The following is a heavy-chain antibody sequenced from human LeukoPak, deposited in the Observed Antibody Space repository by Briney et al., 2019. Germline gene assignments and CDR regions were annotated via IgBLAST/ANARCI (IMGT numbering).Heavy chain of an antibody. CDR2: IRYDGSNK. CDR1: GFTFSGYG. V-gene: IGHV3-30*02. D-gene: IGHD3-3*01. Sequence: GGSLRLSCAASGFTFSGYGMHWVRQAPGKGLEWVAFIRYDGSNKYYADSVKGRFTISRDNSKNTLYLQMNSLRAEDTAVYYCAKHSDFWSGAIDYWGQGTPVTVSS. J-gene: IGHJ4*02. CDR3: AKHSDFWSGAIDY.